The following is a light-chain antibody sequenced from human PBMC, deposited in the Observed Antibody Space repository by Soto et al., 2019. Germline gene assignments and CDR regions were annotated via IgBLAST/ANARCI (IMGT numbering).Light chain of an antibody. V-gene: IGKV1-5*01. CDR2: DAS. Sequence: DIQMTQSPSTLSASVGDRVTITCRASQSISSWLAWYQQKPGKAPKLLIYDASSLESGVPSRFSGSGSGTEFTLTISRLQPDDFATYYCQQYNSYLWTCGQGTKVEIK. CDR1: QSISSW. J-gene: IGKJ1*01. CDR3: QQYNSYLWT.